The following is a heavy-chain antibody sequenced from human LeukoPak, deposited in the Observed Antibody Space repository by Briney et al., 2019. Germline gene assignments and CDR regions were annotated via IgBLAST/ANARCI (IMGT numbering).Heavy chain of an antibody. D-gene: IGHD6-13*01. V-gene: IGHV1-2*02. CDR1: GYTFTGYY. CDR2: INPNSGGT. CDR3: ARVLSIGSWYPGY. Sequence: ASVTVSFTASGYTFTGYYMHWVRQAPGQGLEWMGWINPNSGGTNYAQKFQGRVTMTRDASISTAYMELSRLRSDDTAVYYCARVLSIGSWYPGYWGQGTLVTVSS. J-gene: IGHJ4*02.